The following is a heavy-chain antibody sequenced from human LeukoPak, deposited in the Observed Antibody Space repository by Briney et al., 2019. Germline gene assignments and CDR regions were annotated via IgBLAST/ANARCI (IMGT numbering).Heavy chain of an antibody. D-gene: IGHD6-19*01. CDR3: ARHGPVAGSGGFDY. J-gene: IGHJ4*02. V-gene: IGHV4-61*05. CDR1: GVSISSTSYC. CDR2: IYYSGST. Sequence: SETLSLTCTVSGVSISSTSYCWGWIRQPPGKGLEWIGYIYYSGSTNYNPSLKSRVTISVDTSKNQFSLKLSSVTAADTAVYYCARHGPVAGSGGFDYWGQGTLVTVSS.